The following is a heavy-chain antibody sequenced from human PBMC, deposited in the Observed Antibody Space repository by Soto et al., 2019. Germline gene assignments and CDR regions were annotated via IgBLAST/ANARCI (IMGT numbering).Heavy chain of an antibody. CDR3: AKAYSSGWTPGDY. CDR2: ISYDGSNK. J-gene: IGHJ4*02. D-gene: IGHD6-19*01. Sequence: GGSLRLSCAASGFTFSSYGMHWVRQAPGKGLEWVAVISYDGSNKYYADSVKGRFTISRDNSKNTLYLQMNSLRAEDTAVYYCAKAYSSGWTPGDYWGQGTLVTVSS. V-gene: IGHV3-30*18. CDR1: GFTFSSYG.